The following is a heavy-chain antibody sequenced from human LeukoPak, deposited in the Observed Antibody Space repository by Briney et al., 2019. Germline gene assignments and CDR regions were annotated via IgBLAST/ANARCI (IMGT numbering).Heavy chain of an antibody. Sequence: SETLSLTCTVSGGSISSSSYYWGWIRQPPGKGLEWIGSIYYSGSTYYNPSLKSRVTTSVDTSKNQFSLKLSSVTAADTAVYYCARLGCSSTSCSSNWFDPWGQGTLVTVSS. J-gene: IGHJ5*02. CDR2: IYYSGST. CDR3: ARLGCSSTSCSSNWFDP. CDR1: GGSISSSSYY. V-gene: IGHV4-39*01. D-gene: IGHD2-2*01.